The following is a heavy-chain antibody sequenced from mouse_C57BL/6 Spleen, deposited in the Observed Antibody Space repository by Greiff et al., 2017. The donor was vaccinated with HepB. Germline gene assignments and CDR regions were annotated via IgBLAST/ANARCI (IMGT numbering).Heavy chain of an antibody. V-gene: IGHV1-54*01. D-gene: IGHD1-1*01. J-gene: IGHJ2*01. CDR1: GYAFTNYL. CDR3: ARRPYGSSSY. Sequence: VKLQESGAELVRPGTSVKVSCKASGYAFTNYLIEWVKQRPGQGLEWIGVINPGSGGTNYNEKFKGKATLTADKSSSTAYMQLSSLTSEDSAVYFCARRPYGSSSYWGQGTTLTVSS. CDR2: INPGSGGT.